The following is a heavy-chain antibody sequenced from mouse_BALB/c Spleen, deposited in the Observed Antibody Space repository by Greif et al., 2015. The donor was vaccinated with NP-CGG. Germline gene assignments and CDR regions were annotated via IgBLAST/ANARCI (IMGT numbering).Heavy chain of an antibody. CDR1: GFTFSSYA. D-gene: IGHD2-4*01. J-gene: IGHJ3*01. Sequence: EVKLMESGGGLVKPGGSLKLSCAASGFTFSSYAMSWVRQTPEKRLEWVASISSGGSTYYPDSVKGRFTISRDNARNILYLQMSSVRSEDTAMYFCARGGSTMSTTAWVAYWGQGTLVTVSA. CDR2: ISSGGST. CDR3: ARGGSTMSTTAWVAY. V-gene: IGHV5-6-5*01.